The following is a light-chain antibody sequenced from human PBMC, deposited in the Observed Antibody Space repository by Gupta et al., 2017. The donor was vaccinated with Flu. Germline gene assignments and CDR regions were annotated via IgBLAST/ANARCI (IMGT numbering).Light chain of an antibody. CDR1: QNINNR. Sequence: DIQMTQSPSTLSASIGDRVAITCRSSQNINNRLAWYQQKPGEAPQLLIYQASILETGVPSRFSGSGSGTEFTLIINSLHPDDHATYFCQQYNGPSYAFGQGT. J-gene: IGKJ2*01. V-gene: IGKV1-5*03. CDR2: QAS. CDR3: QQYNGPSYA.